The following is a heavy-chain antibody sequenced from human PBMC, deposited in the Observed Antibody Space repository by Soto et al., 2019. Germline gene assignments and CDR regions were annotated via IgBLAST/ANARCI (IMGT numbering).Heavy chain of an antibody. Sequence: PSETLSLTCTVSGGSISSGSYYWSWIRRQPGKGLEWIGYIHYSGSTYYNPSLKSRVNISVDTSKNQFSLKLSSVTAADTAVYYCARVLTRVLPTTWFDPWGQGTLVTVSS. CDR2: IHYSGST. D-gene: IGHD1-26*01. CDR3: ARVLTRVLPTTWFDP. V-gene: IGHV4-31*03. CDR1: GGSISSGSYY. J-gene: IGHJ5*02.